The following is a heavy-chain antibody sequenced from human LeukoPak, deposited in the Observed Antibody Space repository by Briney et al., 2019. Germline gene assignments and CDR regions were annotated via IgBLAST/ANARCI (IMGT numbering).Heavy chain of an antibody. CDR2: INHSGST. CDR1: GGSFSGYY. V-gene: IGHV4-34*01. CDR3: ATYSHSSSWYYFDY. D-gene: IGHD6-13*01. Sequence: SETLSLTCAVYGGSFSGYYWSWIRQPPGKGLEWIGEINHSGSTSYNPSLKSRVTISVDTSKNQFSLKLSSVTAADTAVYYCATYSHSSSWYYFDYWGQGTLVTVSS. J-gene: IGHJ4*02.